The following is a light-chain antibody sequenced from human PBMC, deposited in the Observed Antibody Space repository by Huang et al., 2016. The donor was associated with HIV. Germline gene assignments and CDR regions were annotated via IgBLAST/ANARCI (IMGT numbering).Light chain of an antibody. CDR3: QKYNSAPPT. V-gene: IGKV1-27*01. CDR2: AAS. J-gene: IGKJ1*01. CDR1: QDISNY. Sequence: DIQMTQSPSSLSASVGDRFTITCRASQDISNYLAWYQQKPGKAPNLRIYAASTLQSGVPSRFSGSGSGTDCTLTISSLQPEDVATYYCQKYNSAPPTFGQGTKVEIK.